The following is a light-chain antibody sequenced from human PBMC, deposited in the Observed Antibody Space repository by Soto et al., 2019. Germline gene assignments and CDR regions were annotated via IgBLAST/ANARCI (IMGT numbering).Light chain of an antibody. V-gene: IGLV4-69*01. J-gene: IGLJ1*01. Sequence: QLVLTQSPSASASLGASVKLTCTLSSGHSSYAIAWHQQQPEKGPRYLMKVNSDGSHRKGDGIPDRFSGSSSGAERYLTISSLQSEDEADYYCQTWGTGPLVVGTGTKVTVL. CDR3: QTWGTGPLV. CDR2: VNSDGSH. CDR1: SGHSSYA.